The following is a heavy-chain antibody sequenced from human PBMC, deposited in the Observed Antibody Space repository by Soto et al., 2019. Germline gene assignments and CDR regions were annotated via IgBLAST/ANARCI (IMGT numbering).Heavy chain of an antibody. V-gene: IGHV1-3*01. D-gene: IGHD3-10*01. Sequence: GASVKVSCKASGYTFTSYAMHWVRQAPGQRLEWMGWINAGNGNTKYSQKFQGRVTITRDTSAGTAYMELSSLRSEDTAVYYCARARGLLWFSYYFDYWGQGTLVTVSS. J-gene: IGHJ4*02. CDR3: ARARGLLWFSYYFDY. CDR1: GYTFTSYA. CDR2: INAGNGNT.